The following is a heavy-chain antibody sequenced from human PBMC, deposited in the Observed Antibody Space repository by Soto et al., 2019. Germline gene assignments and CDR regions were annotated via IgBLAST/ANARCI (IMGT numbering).Heavy chain of an antibody. J-gene: IGHJ4*02. Sequence: SVKVSCKASGGTFSSYAISWVRQAPGQGLEWMGGIIPIFGTANYAQKFQGRVTITADESTSTAYMELSSLRSEDTAVYYCARDRARYCSGGSCSDFDYWGQGTLVTVSS. CDR1: GGTFSSYA. V-gene: IGHV1-69*13. D-gene: IGHD2-15*01. CDR2: IIPIFGTA. CDR3: ARDRARYCSGGSCSDFDY.